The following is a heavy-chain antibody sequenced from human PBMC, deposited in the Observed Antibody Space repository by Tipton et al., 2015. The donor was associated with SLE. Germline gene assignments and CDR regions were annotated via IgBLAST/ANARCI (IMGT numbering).Heavy chain of an antibody. D-gene: IGHD4-11*01. V-gene: IGHV4-38-2*01. CDR2: IFHSGST. J-gene: IGHJ5*02. Sequence: TLSLTCAVSGSSISSDYHWGWIRQPPGKGLEWIGSIFHSGSTYSNPTLKSRVTISLDTSKNQFSLTLSSVTAADTAVYYCARYPESNYHWFGPWGQGALVTVSS. CDR1: GSSISSDYH. CDR3: ARYPESNYHWFGP.